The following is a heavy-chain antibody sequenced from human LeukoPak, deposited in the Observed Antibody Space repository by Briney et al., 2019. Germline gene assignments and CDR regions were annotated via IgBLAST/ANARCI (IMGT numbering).Heavy chain of an antibody. CDR3: ARDSRYSDTSGYYYSHYYMDV. CDR2: IYSSGST. Sequence: PSETLSLTCSVSGGSISGYYWSWIRQPPGKGLEYIGYIYSSGSTNYNPSLKRRVTISVDTSNSQFTLKLSSVTAADTAVYYCARDSRYSDTSGYYYSHYYMDVWGKGTTVTVSS. V-gene: IGHV4-59*01. CDR1: GGSISGYY. J-gene: IGHJ6*03. D-gene: IGHD3-22*01.